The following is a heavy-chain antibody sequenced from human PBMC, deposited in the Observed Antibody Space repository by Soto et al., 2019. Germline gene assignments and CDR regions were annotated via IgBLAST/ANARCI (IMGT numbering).Heavy chain of an antibody. CDR1: GFTFSSYG. CDR2: IWYDGSNK. V-gene: IGHV3-33*01. D-gene: IGHD3-10*01. J-gene: IGHJ6*02. CDR3: ARARVWFGEFDYYYYGMDV. Sequence: PGGSLRLSCAASGFTFSSYGMHWVRQAPGKGLEWVAVIWYDGSNKYYADSVKGRFTISRDNSKNTLYLQMNSLRAEDTAVYYCARARVWFGEFDYYYYGMDVWGQGTTVTVSS.